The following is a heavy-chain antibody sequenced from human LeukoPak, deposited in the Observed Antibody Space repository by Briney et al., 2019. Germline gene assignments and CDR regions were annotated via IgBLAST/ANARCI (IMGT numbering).Heavy chain of an antibody. D-gene: IGHD4-17*01. V-gene: IGHV3-23*01. J-gene: IGHJ4*02. Sequence: PGGSLRLSCAASGFTFSSYAMSWVRQAPGKGLEGVSAISGSGGSTYYADSVKGRFTISRDNSKNTLYLQMNSLRAEDTAVYYCAKPSFDYGDYFDSWGQGTLVTVSS. CDR1: GFTFSSYA. CDR3: AKPSFDYGDYFDS. CDR2: ISGSGGST.